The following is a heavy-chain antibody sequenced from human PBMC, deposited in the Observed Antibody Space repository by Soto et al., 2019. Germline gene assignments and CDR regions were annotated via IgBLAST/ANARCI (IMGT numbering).Heavy chain of an antibody. CDR1: GFSVSSNF. D-gene: IGHD3-3*01. CDR2: IYSGGDT. J-gene: IGHJ4*02. CDR3: ARLSGYYAPFDY. V-gene: IGHV3-66*01. Sequence: GGSLKLSCAASGFSVSSNFVAWVRQAPGKGLDWVSVIYSGGDTYYADSVNGRFTISRDNSKNTLYLQMNGLRAEDTAVYYCARLSGYYAPFDYWGRGTLVTVSS.